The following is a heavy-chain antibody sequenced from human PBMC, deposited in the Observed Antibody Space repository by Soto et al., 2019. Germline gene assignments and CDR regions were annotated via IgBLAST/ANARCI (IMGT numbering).Heavy chain of an antibody. CDR3: ASHYYYDSSGYWGWFDP. CDR1: GGSISSGGYY. J-gene: IGHJ5*02. D-gene: IGHD3-22*01. V-gene: IGHV4-31*03. Sequence: NPSETLSLTCTVSGGSISSGGYYWSWIRQHPGKGLEWIGYIYYSGSTYYNPSLKSRVTISVDTSKNQFSLKLSSVTAADTAVYYCASHYYYDSSGYWGWFDPWGQGTLVTVSS. CDR2: IYYSGST.